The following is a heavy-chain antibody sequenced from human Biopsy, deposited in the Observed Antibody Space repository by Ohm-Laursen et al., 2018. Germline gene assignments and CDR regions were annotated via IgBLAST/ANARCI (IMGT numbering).Heavy chain of an antibody. J-gene: IGHJ4*02. CDR2: IIPILGIP. CDR3: ARAGRDGYNWDYFDF. Sequence: SSVKVSCKASGDSFSNYAISWVRQAPGQGLEWMGRIIPILGIPNIAQKFQARVTITADVPTNTVYMELSSLTSEDTAVYYCARAGRDGYNWDYFDFGGQGTRVTVSS. D-gene: IGHD5-24*01. CDR1: GDSFSNYA. V-gene: IGHV1-69*04.